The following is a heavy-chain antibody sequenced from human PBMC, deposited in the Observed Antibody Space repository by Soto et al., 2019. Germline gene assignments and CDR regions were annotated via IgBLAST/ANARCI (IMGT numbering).Heavy chain of an antibody. Sequence: ASVKVSCKASGYTFTSYGISWVRQAPGHGLEWMGWISAYNGNTNYAQKLQGRVTMTTDTSTSTAYMELRSLRSDDTAVYYCARRLITIFGEGYYGMDVWGQGTTVTVSS. CDR1: GYTFTSYG. J-gene: IGHJ6*02. CDR3: ARRLITIFGEGYYGMDV. CDR2: ISAYNGNT. D-gene: IGHD3-3*01. V-gene: IGHV1-18*01.